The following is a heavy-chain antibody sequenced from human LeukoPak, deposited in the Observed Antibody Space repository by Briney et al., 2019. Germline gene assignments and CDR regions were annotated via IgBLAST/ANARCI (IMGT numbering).Heavy chain of an antibody. Sequence: SVKVSCKASGYTFTSYGISWVRLAPGQGLEWMGGIIPIFGSGNYAQKFQDRVTITADESTSTAYMELSSLRSEDTAVYYCAKAGAAAIFDYWGQGTLVTVSS. CDR2: IIPIFGSG. D-gene: IGHD6-13*01. V-gene: IGHV1-69*13. J-gene: IGHJ4*02. CDR3: AKAGAAAIFDY. CDR1: GYTFTSYG.